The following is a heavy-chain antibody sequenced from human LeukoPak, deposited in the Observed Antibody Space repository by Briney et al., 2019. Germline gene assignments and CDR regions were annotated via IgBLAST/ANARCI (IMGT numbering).Heavy chain of an antibody. D-gene: IGHD4-11*01. J-gene: IGHJ4*02. Sequence: PGGSLRLSCAASGFTFRNYAMTWVRQAPGKGLEWVSDISGSADSTNYADSVKGRFTISRDNSKNTLYLQMNSLRAEDTAIYYCTKITTVTVNYWGQGTLVTVPS. CDR1: GFTFRNYA. CDR2: ISGSADST. V-gene: IGHV3-23*01. CDR3: TKITTVTVNY.